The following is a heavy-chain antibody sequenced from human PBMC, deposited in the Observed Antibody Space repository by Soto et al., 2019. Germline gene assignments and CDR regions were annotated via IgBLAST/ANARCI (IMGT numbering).Heavy chain of an antibody. J-gene: IGHJ6*02. Sequence: GGSLRLSCAASEFTFSNYAMSWVRQAPGKGLEWVSSISDNGGTTYYADSVKGRFTISRDNSKNRMYLQVNSLRAEDTAAYYCAKAVTISGSFYYGMDVWGQGTTVTVSS. D-gene: IGHD3-3*01. CDR1: EFTFSNYA. V-gene: IGHV3-23*01. CDR3: AKAVTISGSFYYGMDV. CDR2: ISDNGGTT.